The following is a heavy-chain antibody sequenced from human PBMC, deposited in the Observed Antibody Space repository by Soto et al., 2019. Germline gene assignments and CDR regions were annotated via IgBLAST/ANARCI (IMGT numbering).Heavy chain of an antibody. CDR3: ARGLVKSARYFGSSHYYYGMDL. V-gene: IGHV4-34*01. D-gene: IGHD3-9*01. CDR1: GGSFSGYY. CDR2: INHSGST. J-gene: IGHJ6*02. Sequence: QVQLQQWGAGLLKPSETLSLTCAVYGGSFSGYYWSWIRQPPGQGLGWMGEINHSGSTNNNPSLKNRVTIPVDTSKNHFSLRLSSVTAADTAVYYCARGLVKSARYFGSSHYYYGMDLWGQGTTVTVSS.